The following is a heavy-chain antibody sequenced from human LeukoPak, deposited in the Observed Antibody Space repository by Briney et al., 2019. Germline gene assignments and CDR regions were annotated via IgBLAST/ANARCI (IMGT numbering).Heavy chain of an antibody. V-gene: IGHV4-34*01. J-gene: IGHJ6*03. CDR1: GGSFSGYY. CDR3: ASGYYMDV. CDR2: INHSGST. Sequence: PSETLSLTCAVYGGSFSGYYWSWIRQPPGKGLEWIGEINHSGSTNYNPSLKSRVTMSVDTSKSQFSLKLSSVTAADTAVYYCASGYYMDVWGKGTTVTVSS.